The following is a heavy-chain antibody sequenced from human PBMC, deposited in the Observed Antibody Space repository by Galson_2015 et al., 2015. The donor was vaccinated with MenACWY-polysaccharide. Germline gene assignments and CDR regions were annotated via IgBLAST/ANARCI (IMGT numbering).Heavy chain of an antibody. CDR3: ARAPPHHCTTTTCPGRNAFDI. V-gene: IGHV3-74*01. D-gene: IGHD2-2*01. Sequence: SMRLSCAASGFTFSSYWMHWVRPAPGKGLVWVTRINIDASGTSYADSVKGRFTISRDNDKNPLYQQMNSLRAEDKAVYYCARAPPHHCTTTTCPGRNAFDIWGQGTMVTVSS. CDR1: GFTFSSYW. J-gene: IGHJ3*02. CDR2: INIDASGT.